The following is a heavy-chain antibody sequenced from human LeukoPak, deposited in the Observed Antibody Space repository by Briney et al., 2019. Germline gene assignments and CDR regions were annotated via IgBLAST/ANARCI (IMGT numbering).Heavy chain of an antibody. Sequence: PGGSLRLSCTASGFTFGDYAMSWFRQAPGKGLEWVSLISGSGNSTYYADSVKGRFTISRDNSKNTLYLQMNSLRAEDTAVYYCAKVLVLVSANRYYFDYWGQGTLVTVSS. CDR1: GFTFGDYA. CDR3: AKVLVLVSANRYYFDY. D-gene: IGHD2-15*01. V-gene: IGHV3-23*01. J-gene: IGHJ4*02. CDR2: ISGSGNST.